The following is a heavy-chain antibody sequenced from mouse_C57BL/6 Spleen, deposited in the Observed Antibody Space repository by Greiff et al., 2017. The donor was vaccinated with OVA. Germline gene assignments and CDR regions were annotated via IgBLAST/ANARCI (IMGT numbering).Heavy chain of an antibody. CDR3: SRAYYGCYSSFAD. V-gene: IGHV1-64*01. CDR1: GYTFTSYW. Sequence: QVQLQQPGAELVKPGASVKLSCKASGYTFTSYWMHWVKQRPGQGLEWIGMIHPYSGSTNYNEKFKSKATLTVDKSSSTAYMQLSSLTSEYAAVYFCSRAYYGCYSSFADWGTGTTVTVSS. CDR2: IHPYSGST. D-gene: IGHD1-1*01. J-gene: IGHJ1*03.